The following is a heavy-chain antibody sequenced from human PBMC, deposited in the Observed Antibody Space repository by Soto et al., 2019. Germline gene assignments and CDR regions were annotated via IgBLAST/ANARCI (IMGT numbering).Heavy chain of an antibody. Sequence: VQLVESGGDLVQPGGSLRLSCAASGFTLRSYWMHWVRQAPGKGLEWVSCVNRDGSKTRYTDSVKVRFTISRDKAKNMLDWQMYSLRVEDTALYYCARDVSSYFDYWGLGTLTAVSS. CDR3: ARDVSSYFDY. V-gene: IGHV3-74*01. CDR2: VNRDGSKT. CDR1: GFTLRSYW. J-gene: IGHJ4*02.